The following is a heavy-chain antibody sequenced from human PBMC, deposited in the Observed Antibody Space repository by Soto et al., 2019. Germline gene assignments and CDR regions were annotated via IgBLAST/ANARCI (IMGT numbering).Heavy chain of an antibody. V-gene: IGHV1-18*01. CDR1: GYTITIYG. D-gene: IGHD3-3*01. J-gene: IGHJ6*03. CDR3: ARDRDYDFWSGYIDSYYYCMDV. Sequence: ASVKVSCKASGYTITIYGISWVRQAPGQGLEWMGWISAYNGNTNYAQKLQGRVTMTTDTSTSTAYMELRSLRSDDTAVYYCARDRDYDFWSGYIDSYYYCMDVWGKGTTVTVLL. CDR2: ISAYNGNT.